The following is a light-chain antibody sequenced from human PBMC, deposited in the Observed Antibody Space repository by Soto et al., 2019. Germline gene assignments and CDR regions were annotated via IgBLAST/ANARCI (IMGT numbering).Light chain of an antibody. J-gene: IGKJ1*01. V-gene: IGKV3-20*01. Sequence: EIVLTQSPGTLSLSPGERATLSCRASQSVGSSYLAWYQQKPGQAPRLLIYGASSRATGIPDRFSGSGSGTDFTLTISRLEPEDLAVYYCQEYGSSRTFGQGTKVEIK. CDR2: GAS. CDR3: QEYGSSRT. CDR1: QSVGSSY.